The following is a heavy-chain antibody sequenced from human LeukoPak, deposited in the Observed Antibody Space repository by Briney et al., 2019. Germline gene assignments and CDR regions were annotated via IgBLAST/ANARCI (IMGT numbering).Heavy chain of an antibody. D-gene: IGHD4-23*01. Sequence: ASVKVSCKVSGYTLTELSMHWVRQAPGKGLEWMGGFDPEDGETIYAQKFQGRVTMTEDTSTDTAYMELSSLRSEDTAVYYCATSVVTDRPEAFDIWGQGTMVTVSS. V-gene: IGHV1-24*01. CDR3: ATSVVTDRPEAFDI. CDR1: GYTLTELS. CDR2: FDPEDGET. J-gene: IGHJ3*02.